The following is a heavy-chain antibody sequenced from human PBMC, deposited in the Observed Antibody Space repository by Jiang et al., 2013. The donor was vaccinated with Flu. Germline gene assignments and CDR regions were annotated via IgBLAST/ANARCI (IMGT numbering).Heavy chain of an antibody. D-gene: IGHD6-13*01. J-gene: IGHJ4*02. CDR2: ISAYNGDT. Sequence: SGAEVKKPGASVKVSCKASGYTFATFGISWVRQAPGQGLEYMGWISAYNGDTNFVQKFQGRVTMTTDTSTNTAYMELRSLRSDDTAVYYCARDRGSSWYYSFDYVGPGNPGHRLL. CDR1: GYTFATFG. V-gene: IGHV1-18*01. CDR3: ARDRGSSWYYSFDY.